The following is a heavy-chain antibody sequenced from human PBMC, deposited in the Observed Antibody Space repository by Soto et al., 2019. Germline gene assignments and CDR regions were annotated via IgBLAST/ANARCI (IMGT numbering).Heavy chain of an antibody. Sequence: GGSLRLSCAASGFTFSSYAMSWVRQAPGKGLEWVSAISGGSESLYSADSVKGRFTISRDNSKNTLYLQMNSLRAEDTAVYYCAKFYCSGGSCYSYFDYWGQGTLVTVSS. CDR3: AKFYCSGGSCYSYFDY. CDR2: ISGGSESL. J-gene: IGHJ4*02. D-gene: IGHD2-15*01. V-gene: IGHV3-23*01. CDR1: GFTFSSYA.